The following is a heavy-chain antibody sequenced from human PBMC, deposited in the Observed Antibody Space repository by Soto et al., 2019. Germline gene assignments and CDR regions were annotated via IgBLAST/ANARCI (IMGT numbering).Heavy chain of an antibody. Sequence: GWSLRLSCPASGLTFSSYGIRWFRQAQGKGLEWVAVIPYDGSNKYYADSVKGRFTISRDNSKNTLYLEMNSLRAEDTAVYYCAKAQGFDYWGQGTLVTVSS. CDR1: GLTFSSYG. J-gene: IGHJ4*02. CDR2: IPYDGSNK. V-gene: IGHV3-30*18. CDR3: AKAQGFDY.